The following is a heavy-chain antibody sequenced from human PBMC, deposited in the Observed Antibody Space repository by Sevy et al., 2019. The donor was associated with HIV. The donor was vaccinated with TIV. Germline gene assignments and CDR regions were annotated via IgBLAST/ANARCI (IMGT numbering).Heavy chain of an antibody. J-gene: IGHJ2*01. CDR1: GSPSTDSL. V-gene: IGHV1-2*02. D-gene: IGHD6-13*01. CDR3: ARGIAAGGTDWYFDL. CDR2: INPKTGGT. Sequence: ASVKSSGKASGSPSTDSLFHWLGKPLGKGLEWLGWINPKTGGTNNEQKFQDRVTMSRDTSISTHFIEMTRLRSDDTAVYYCARGIAAGGTDWYFDLWGRGTLVTVSS.